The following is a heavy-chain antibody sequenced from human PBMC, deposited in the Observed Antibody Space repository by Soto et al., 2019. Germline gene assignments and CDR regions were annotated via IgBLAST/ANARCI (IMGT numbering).Heavy chain of an antibody. Sequence: SETLSLTCTVSGGSISSYYWSWIRQPPGKGLEWIGYIYYSGSTNYNPSLKSRVTISVDTSKNQFSLKLISVTAAVTAVYYCARDPDSYGPEVWFDPWGQGTLVTVSS. CDR2: IYYSGST. CDR1: GGSISSYY. D-gene: IGHD5-18*01. J-gene: IGHJ5*02. CDR3: ARDPDSYGPEVWFDP. V-gene: IGHV4-59*01.